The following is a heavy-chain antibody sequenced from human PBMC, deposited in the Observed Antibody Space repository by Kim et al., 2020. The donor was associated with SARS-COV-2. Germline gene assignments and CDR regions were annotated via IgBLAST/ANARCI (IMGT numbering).Heavy chain of an antibody. Sequence: GGSLRLSCAASGFTFSSYEMNWVRQAPGKGLEWVSYISSSGSTIYYADSVKGRFTISRDNAKNSLYLQMNSLRAEDTAVYYCARGEVTIFGVAETLGDWYFDLWGRGTLAT. J-gene: IGHJ2*01. D-gene: IGHD3-3*01. CDR3: ARGEVTIFGVAETLGDWYFDL. V-gene: IGHV3-48*03. CDR1: GFTFSSYE. CDR2: ISSSGSTI.